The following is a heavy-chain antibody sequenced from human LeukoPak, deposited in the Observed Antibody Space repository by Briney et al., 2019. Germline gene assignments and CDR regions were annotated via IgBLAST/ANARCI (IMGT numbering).Heavy chain of an antibody. CDR1: GYIFISYG. CDR3: ARDVRGIVGMDYFDY. V-gene: IGHV1-18*01. Sequence: ASVTVSCKASGYIFISYGISWVRQAPGQGLEWMGWISAYNGNTKCAQKLQGRVTMTTDTSTSTAYMELRSLRSDDTAVYYCARDVRGIVGMDYFDYWGQGTLVTVSS. D-gene: IGHD3-22*01. CDR2: ISAYNGNT. J-gene: IGHJ4*02.